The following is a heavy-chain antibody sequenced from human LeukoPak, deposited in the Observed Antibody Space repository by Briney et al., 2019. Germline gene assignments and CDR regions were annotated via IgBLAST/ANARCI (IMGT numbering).Heavy chain of an antibody. Sequence: GGSLRLSCAASGFTFSNYWMHWVRQAPGKGLVWVSRINTDGSDTTYADSVKGRFTISRGNAKNTLYLQMKSLSAEDTAVYYCTTSPTHGGSLWYFDYWGQGTLVTVSS. J-gene: IGHJ4*02. CDR2: INTDGSDT. V-gene: IGHV3-74*01. CDR3: TTSPTHGGSLWYFDY. CDR1: GFTFSNYW. D-gene: IGHD2-15*01.